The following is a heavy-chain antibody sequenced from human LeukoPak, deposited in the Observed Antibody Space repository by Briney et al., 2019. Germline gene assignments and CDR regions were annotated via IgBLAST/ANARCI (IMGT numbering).Heavy chain of an antibody. J-gene: IGHJ4*02. CDR1: DDSIRPYY. CDR3: ARGSGTYIRPFDY. D-gene: IGHD1-26*01. Sequence: PSETLSLTCTVSDDSIRPYYWSWIRQPPGKRLEWIGYIFYSGSTNYNPSLKSRVTISVDTSKNQFSLKLSSVTAADTAVYYCARGSGTYIRPFDYWGQGTLVTVSS. V-gene: IGHV4-59*01. CDR2: IFYSGST.